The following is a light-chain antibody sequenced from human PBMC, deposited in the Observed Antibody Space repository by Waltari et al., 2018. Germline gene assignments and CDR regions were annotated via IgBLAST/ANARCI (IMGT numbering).Light chain of an antibody. J-gene: IGKJ1*01. CDR3: QQYNNWLRT. CDR2: GAS. CDR1: QSVSSN. V-gene: IGKV3-15*01. Sequence: IVMTPSAPTLSVSPGARALLSCRASQSVSSNLAWYQQKPGQAPRLLIYGASTRATGIPARFSGSGSGTEFTLTISSLQSEDFAVYYCQQYNNWLRTFGQGTKVEIK.